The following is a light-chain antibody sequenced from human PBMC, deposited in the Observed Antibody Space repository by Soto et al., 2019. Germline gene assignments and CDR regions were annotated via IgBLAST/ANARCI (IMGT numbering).Light chain of an antibody. Sequence: EIVFTQSPGTLSLSPGERATLSCRASQSINNIYFAWYQQKPGQAPRLLIYGVSSRATGIPDRFSGSGSGTDFTLTISRLEPEDFAVYYCQQYGSSPRTFGQGTKVDIK. J-gene: IGKJ1*01. CDR3: QQYGSSPRT. V-gene: IGKV3-20*01. CDR1: QSINNIY. CDR2: GVS.